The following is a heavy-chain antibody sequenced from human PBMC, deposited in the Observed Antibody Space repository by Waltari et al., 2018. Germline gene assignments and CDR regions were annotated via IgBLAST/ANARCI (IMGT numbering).Heavy chain of an antibody. D-gene: IGHD6-13*01. J-gene: IGHJ4*02. V-gene: IGHV1-2*06. CDR3: ARHEPAAGEVLDY. CDR2: INLNTGNP. Sequence: QVQLMQPGAEVKKPGASVKVACQASGYTFTGTYMHWVRQAPGQGLEWMGRINLNTGNPHYEQKFQGRVTMTRDTSISTAYMDLSRLGSDDTAVYYCARHEPAAGEVLDYWGQGTLVTVSS. CDR1: GYTFTGTY.